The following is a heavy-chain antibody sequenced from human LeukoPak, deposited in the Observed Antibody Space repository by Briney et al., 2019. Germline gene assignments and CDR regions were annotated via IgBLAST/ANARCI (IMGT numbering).Heavy chain of an antibody. J-gene: IGHJ5*02. CDR3: AREGGGYCSGINCWKWFDP. CDR1: GFTFGSHW. V-gene: IGHV3-74*01. CDR2: INGDGSTT. Sequence: GGSLRLSCAASGFTFGSHWMNWVRQAPGKVPVWVSRINGDGSTTVYADSVQGRFSISRDNAKSTLYLHMNSLRAEDTAVYYCAREGGGYCSGINCWKWFDPLGQGTLVTVSS. D-gene: IGHD2-15*01.